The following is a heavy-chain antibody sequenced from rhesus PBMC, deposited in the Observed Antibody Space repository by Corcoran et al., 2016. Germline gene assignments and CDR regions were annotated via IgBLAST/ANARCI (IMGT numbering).Heavy chain of an antibody. Sequence: QLQLQESGPGLVKPSETLSLTCAVSGGSISSSYWSWIRQAPGKGLEWIGYIYGSGSSTNYNPSLKSRVTLSVDTSKNQLSLKLSSVTTADTAVYYCAREGRRYSNYFDYWGQGVLVTVSS. CDR3: AREGRRYSNYFDY. CDR2: IYGSGSST. V-gene: IGHV4-169*02. J-gene: IGHJ4*01. CDR1: GGSISSSY. D-gene: IGHD5-24*01.